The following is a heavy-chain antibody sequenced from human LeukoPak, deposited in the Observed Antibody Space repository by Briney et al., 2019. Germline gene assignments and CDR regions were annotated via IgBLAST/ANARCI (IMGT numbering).Heavy chain of an antibody. V-gene: IGHV1-69*06. J-gene: IGHJ4*02. D-gene: IGHD3-10*01. CDR1: GGTFSSYA. CDR2: IIPIFGTA. CDR3: ARPLPGGGFGELND. Sequence: SVKVSCKASGGTFSSYAISWVRQASGQGLEWMGGIIPIFGTANYAQKFQGRVTITADKSTSTAYMELSSLRSEDTAVYYCARPLPGGGFGELNDWGQGTLVTVSS.